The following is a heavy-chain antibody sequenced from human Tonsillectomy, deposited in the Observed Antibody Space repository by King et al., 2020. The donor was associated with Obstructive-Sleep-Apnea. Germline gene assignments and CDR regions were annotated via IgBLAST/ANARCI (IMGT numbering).Heavy chain of an antibody. Sequence: QLVQSGGGVVQPGRSLRLSCAASGFTFSSYAMHWVRQAPGKGLEWVAVISYDGSNKYYADSVKGRFTISRDNSKNTLYLQMNSLRAEDTAVYYCARDCQWRVVVITGGMDVWGQGTTVTVSS. J-gene: IGHJ6*02. CDR3: ARDCQWRVVVITGGMDV. V-gene: IGHV3-30*04. CDR1: GFTFSSYA. D-gene: IGHD3-22*01. CDR2: ISYDGSNK.